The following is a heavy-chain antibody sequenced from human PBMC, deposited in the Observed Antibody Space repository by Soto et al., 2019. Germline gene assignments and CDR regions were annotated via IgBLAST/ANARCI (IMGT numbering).Heavy chain of an antibody. Sequence: AAVEVSCKSSGYTFTSHGFAWVRQAPVQGLEWMGWISTYNGKTDYAQKFQGRVTMTADTRTSIGYRELGSLGAEDTAVYFCARLWTGGATYREDAFDIWGQGTAVTVSS. CDR2: ISTYNGKT. V-gene: IGHV1-18*01. CDR3: ARLWTGGATYREDAFDI. CDR1: GYTFTSHG. D-gene: IGHD3-16*01. J-gene: IGHJ3*02.